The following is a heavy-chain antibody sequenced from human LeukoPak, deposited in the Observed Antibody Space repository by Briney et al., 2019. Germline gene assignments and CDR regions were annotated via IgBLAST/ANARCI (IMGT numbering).Heavy chain of an antibody. D-gene: IGHD3-10*01. V-gene: IGHV3-53*01. Sequence: GGSLRLSRAASGFTVSSNYMSWVRQAPGKGLEWVSVIYSGGSTYYADSVKGRFTISRDNSKNTLYLQMNSLRAEDTAVYYCARELGFGELGGLFAYWGQGPLVPVSS. CDR2: IYSGGST. CDR3: ARELGFGELGGLFAY. J-gene: IGHJ4*02. CDR1: GFTVSSNY.